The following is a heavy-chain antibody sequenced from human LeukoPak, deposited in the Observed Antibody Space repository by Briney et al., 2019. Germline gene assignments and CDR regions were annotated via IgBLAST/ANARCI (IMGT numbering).Heavy chain of an antibody. CDR2: IKQDGTEK. V-gene: IGHV3-7*01. Sequence: GGSLRLSCAASGFTFTTYWMSWVRQAPGKGLEWVANIKQDGTEKYYVDSVKGRFTISRDNAKNSLYLQMNSLRVEDTAVYYCARLNSPGWFDPWGQGTLVTVSS. CDR1: GFTFTTYW. J-gene: IGHJ5*02. CDR3: ARLNSPGWFDP.